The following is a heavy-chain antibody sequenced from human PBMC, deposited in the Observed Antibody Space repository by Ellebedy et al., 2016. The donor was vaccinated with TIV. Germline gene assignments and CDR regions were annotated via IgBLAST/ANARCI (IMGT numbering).Heavy chain of an antibody. CDR3: AKGSFPFGDKSERIYSFQY. V-gene: IGHV3-53*04. CDR1: GFIVSTNH. J-gene: IGHJ4*02. CDR2: GGYT. D-gene: IGHD3-10*01. Sequence: PGGSLRLSCTASGFIVSTNHMSWVRQAPGKGLEWVGGYTNYADSVKGRFTIYTHNSRNTLYLQMTNLRTEDTAVYYCAKGSFPFGDKSERIYSFQYWGQGTLVTVSS.